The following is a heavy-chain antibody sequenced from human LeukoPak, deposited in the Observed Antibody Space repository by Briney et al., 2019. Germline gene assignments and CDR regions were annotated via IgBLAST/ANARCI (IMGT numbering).Heavy chain of an antibody. Sequence: GGSLRLSCVMSGLNFNNYGMHWVRQAPGKGLEWVAFIRYDGRNTFYRDSVKGRFSIFRDNSKSTVFLQMNSLRPEDAAVYYCAKGRHVVVVTSLPGPDYFNNWGQGTLVTVSS. V-gene: IGHV3-30*02. CDR1: GLNFNNYG. CDR2: IRYDGRNT. D-gene: IGHD2-21*02. J-gene: IGHJ4*02. CDR3: AKGRHVVVVTSLPGPDYFNN.